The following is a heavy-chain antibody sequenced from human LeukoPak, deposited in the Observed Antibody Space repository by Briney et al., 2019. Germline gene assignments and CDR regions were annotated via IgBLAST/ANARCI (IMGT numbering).Heavy chain of an antibody. Sequence: GGSLRLSCAASGFTFSSYAMSWVRQAPGKGLEWASAISGSGGSTYYADSVKGRFTISRDNSKNTLYLQMNSLRAEDTAVYYCAKSDYGDYGYFDYWGQGTLVTVSS. CDR2: ISGSGGST. J-gene: IGHJ4*02. CDR1: GFTFSSYA. CDR3: AKSDYGDYGYFDY. D-gene: IGHD4-17*01. V-gene: IGHV3-23*01.